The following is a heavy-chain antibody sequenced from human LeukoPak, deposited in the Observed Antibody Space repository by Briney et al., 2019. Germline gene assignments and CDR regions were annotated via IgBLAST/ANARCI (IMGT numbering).Heavy chain of an antibody. CDR3: ARGGYYYMDV. V-gene: IGHV1-69*05. Sequence: SVKVSCKASGGTFSSYAISWVRQAPGQGLEWMGGIIPIFGTANYAQKFQGRVTMTRDMSTSTVYMELSSLRSEDTAVYYCARGGYYYMDVWGKGTTVTVSS. J-gene: IGHJ6*03. CDR2: IIPIFGTA. CDR1: GGTFSSYA.